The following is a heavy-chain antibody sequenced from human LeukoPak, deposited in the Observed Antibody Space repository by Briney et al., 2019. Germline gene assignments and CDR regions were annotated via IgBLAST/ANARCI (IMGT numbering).Heavy chain of an antibody. CDR2: IYYSGST. J-gene: IGHJ3*02. CDR3: ANQYNWNDAFDI. D-gene: IGHD1-1*01. Sequence: SETLSLTCTVSGGSISSYYWSWIRQPPGKGLEWIGYIYYSGSTNYNPSLKSRVTISVDTSKNQFSLKLSSVTAADTAVYYCANQYNWNDAFDIWGQGTMVTVSS. V-gene: IGHV4-59*01. CDR1: GGSISSYY.